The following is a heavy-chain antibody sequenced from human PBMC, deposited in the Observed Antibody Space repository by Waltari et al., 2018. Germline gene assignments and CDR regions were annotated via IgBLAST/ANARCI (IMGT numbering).Heavy chain of an antibody. V-gene: IGHV2-5*01. CDR2: IYWNDDK. J-gene: IGHJ3*02. Sequence: QITLKESGPTLVKPTQTLTLTCTFSGFSLSTSGVGVGWIRQPPGKALEWLALIYWNDDKRYSPSLKSRLTITKDTSKNQVVLTMTNMDPVDTATYYCAHRSGSSNGGAFDIWGQGTMVTVSS. CDR3: AHRSGSSNGGAFDI. CDR1: GFSLSTSGVG. D-gene: IGHD1-26*01.